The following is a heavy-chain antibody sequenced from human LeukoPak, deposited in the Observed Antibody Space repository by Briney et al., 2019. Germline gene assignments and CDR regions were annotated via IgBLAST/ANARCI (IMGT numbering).Heavy chain of an antibody. CDR2: IIPIFGTA. CDR1: GGTFSSYA. CDR3: AREGIAARRDYYYYYMDV. V-gene: IGHV1-69*13. J-gene: IGHJ6*03. Sequence: ASAKVSCKASGGTFSSYAISWVRQAPGQGLEWMGGIIPIFGTANYAQKFQGRVTITADESTSTAYMELSSLRSEDTAVYYCAREGIAARRDYYYYYMDVWGKGTTVTVSS. D-gene: IGHD6-6*01.